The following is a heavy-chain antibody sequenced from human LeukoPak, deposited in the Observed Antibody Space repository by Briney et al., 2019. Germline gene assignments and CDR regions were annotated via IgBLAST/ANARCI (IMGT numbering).Heavy chain of an antibody. V-gene: IGHV3-23*01. CDR3: AKGTAVERGYFDY. J-gene: IGHJ4*02. CDR2: ISGSGGST. D-gene: IGHD6-19*01. Sequence: PGGSLRLSCAASGFTFSSYGMHWVRQAPGKGLEWVSAISGSGGSTYYADSVKGRFTISRDNSKNTLYLQMNSLRAEDTAVYYCAKGTAVERGYFDYWGQGTLVTVSS. CDR1: GFTFSSYG.